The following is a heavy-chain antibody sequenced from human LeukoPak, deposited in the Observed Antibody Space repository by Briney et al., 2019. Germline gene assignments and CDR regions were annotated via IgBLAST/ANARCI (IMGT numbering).Heavy chain of an antibody. D-gene: IGHD2-2*01. Sequence: PGGSLRLSCAASGFTFSSYGMHWVRQAPGKGLEWVAFIRYDGSNKYYADSVKGRFTIPRDNSKNTLYLQMNSLRAEDTAVYYCAKASPVVVPALVFQHWGQGTLVTVSS. CDR1: GFTFSSYG. J-gene: IGHJ1*01. CDR3: AKASPVVVPALVFQH. CDR2: IRYDGSNK. V-gene: IGHV3-30*02.